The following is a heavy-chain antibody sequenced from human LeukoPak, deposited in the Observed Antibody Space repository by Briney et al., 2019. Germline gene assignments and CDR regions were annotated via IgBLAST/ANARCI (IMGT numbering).Heavy chain of an antibody. J-gene: IGHJ4*02. V-gene: IGHV3-23*01. CDR1: GFTFSSYA. Sequence: GGSLRLSCAASGFTFSSYAMTWVRQAPGKGLEWVSAVTGSGSVAYYTDSVKGRFTVSRDNSKHTLYLQMNSLRAEDTAVHYCATRITAAWFDYWGQGTLVTVSS. D-gene: IGHD6-13*01. CDR2: VTGSGSVA. CDR3: ATRITAAWFDY.